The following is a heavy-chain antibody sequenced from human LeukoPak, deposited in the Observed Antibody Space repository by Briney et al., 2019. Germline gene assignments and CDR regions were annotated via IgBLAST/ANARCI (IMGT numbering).Heavy chain of an antibody. J-gene: IGHJ4*02. Sequence: TGGSLRLSCEASGFTCSSYAMSWARQAPGKGLEWASAISGSGGSTYCADSVKGRFTISRDNSKNTLYLNVNRLRAEDTAVYYCAIPPGMIVVVLLCYWGQGTLVTVSS. CDR1: GFTCSSYA. D-gene: IGHD3-22*01. V-gene: IGHV3-23*01. CDR3: AIPPGMIVVVLLCY. CDR2: ISGSGGST.